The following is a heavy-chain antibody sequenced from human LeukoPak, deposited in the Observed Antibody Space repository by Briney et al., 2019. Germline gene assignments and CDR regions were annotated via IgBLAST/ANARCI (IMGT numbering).Heavy chain of an antibody. Sequence: AGGSLRLSCAASGFTFSSYAMSWVRQAPGKGLEWVSAISGSGGSTYYADSVKGRFTISRDNSKNTLYLQMNSLRAEDTAVYYCAKDLSGLSTLYYYYMDVLGKGTTVTVSS. D-gene: IGHD6-25*01. V-gene: IGHV3-23*01. CDR2: ISGSGGST. CDR1: GFTFSSYA. CDR3: AKDLSGLSTLYYYYMDV. J-gene: IGHJ6*03.